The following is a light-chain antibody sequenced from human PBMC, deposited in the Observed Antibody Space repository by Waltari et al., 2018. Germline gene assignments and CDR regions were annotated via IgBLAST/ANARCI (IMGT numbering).Light chain of an antibody. V-gene: IGLV2-23*02. CDR3: CSYAGSSTWV. CDR1: SSDVGSYNL. Sequence: QSALTQPASVSGSPGQSITISCTGTSSDVGSYNLVSWYQQHPGKAPNLMIYEVSKRPSGVSNRFSGSKSGNTASLTISGLHAEDEADYYCCSYAGSSTWVFGGGTKLTVL. J-gene: IGLJ3*02. CDR2: EVS.